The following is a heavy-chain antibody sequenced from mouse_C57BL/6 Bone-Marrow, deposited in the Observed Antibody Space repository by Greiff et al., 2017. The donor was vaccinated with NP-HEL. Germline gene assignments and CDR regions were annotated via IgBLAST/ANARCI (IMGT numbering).Heavy chain of an antibody. Sequence: EVHLVESGGGLVKPGGSLKLSCAASGFTFSSYAMSWVRQTPEKRLEWVATISDGGSYTYYPDNVKGRFTISRDNAKNNLYLQMSHLKSEDTAMYYCARDRGSSDFDYWGQGTTRTVSS. CDR3: ARDRGSSDFDY. J-gene: IGHJ2*01. V-gene: IGHV5-4*01. CDR1: GFTFSSYA. D-gene: IGHD1-3*01. CDR2: ISDGGSYT.